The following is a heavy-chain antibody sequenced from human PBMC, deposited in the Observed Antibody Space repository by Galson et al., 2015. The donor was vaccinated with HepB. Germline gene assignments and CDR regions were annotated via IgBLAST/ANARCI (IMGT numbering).Heavy chain of an antibody. J-gene: IGHJ6*04. D-gene: IGHD4-23*01. CDR2: IKQDGSEN. V-gene: IGHV3-7*01. CDR3: AREEVAARWKSSGTYSDYSGRAV. CDR1: GFTFSGYW. Sequence: SLRLSCASSGFTFSGYWMTWVRQAPGRGLEWVANIKQDGSENYYVDSVKGRFTISRDNAKNSLYLQMNILRADYTAVYYCAREEVAARWKSSGTYSDYSGRAVCGNGTTGTVSS.